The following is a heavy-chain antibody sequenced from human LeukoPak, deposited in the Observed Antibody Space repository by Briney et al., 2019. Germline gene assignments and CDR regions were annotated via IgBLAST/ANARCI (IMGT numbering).Heavy chain of an antibody. J-gene: IGHJ4*02. Sequence: GGSLRLLCAASKFIFSNYWMVWLRQAPGKGLEWVANINQDASEKYYVDSVKGRFTISRDNAKTSLYLQMNSLRAEDMAVYYCARANWGCDYWGQRTLVTVSS. CDR1: KFIFSNYW. V-gene: IGHV3-7*04. D-gene: IGHD7-27*01. CDR3: ARANWGCDY. CDR2: INQDASEK.